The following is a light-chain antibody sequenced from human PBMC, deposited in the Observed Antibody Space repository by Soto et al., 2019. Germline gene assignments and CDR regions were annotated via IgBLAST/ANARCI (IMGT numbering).Light chain of an antibody. V-gene: IGKV4-1*01. CDR3: QQYNSYWT. CDR1: PTVFYSTHNNNY. CDR2: DAS. J-gene: IGKJ1*01. Sequence: DIALTQSPKCRALSLGQRATFHCRSSPTVFYSTHNNNYLAWYQQKPGKAPKLLIYDASSLKSGVPSRFSGSGSGTDFTLTISSLQPDDFAIYYCQQYNSYWTFGQGTKVDIK.